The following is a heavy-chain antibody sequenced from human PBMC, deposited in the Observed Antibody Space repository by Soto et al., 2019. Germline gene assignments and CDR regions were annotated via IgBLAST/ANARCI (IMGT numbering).Heavy chain of an antibody. J-gene: IGHJ4*02. V-gene: IGHV3-33*01. D-gene: IGHD1-7*01. CDR1: GFTFSSYG. Sequence: GGSLRLSCAASGFTFSSYGMHWVRQAPGKGLEWVAVIWYDGSNKYYADSVKGRFTISRDNSKNTLYLQMNSLRAEDTAVYYCAREEGNWNYGLPDYWGQGTLVTVSS. CDR2: IWYDGSNK. CDR3: AREEGNWNYGLPDY.